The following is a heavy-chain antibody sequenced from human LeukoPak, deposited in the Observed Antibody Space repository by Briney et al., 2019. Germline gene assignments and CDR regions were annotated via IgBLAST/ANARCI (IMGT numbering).Heavy chain of an antibody. CDR2: ISWNSDRI. Sequence: GGSLRLSCAASGFTFDDYAMHWARQAPGKGLEWVSGISWNSDRIGYADSVKGRFTISRDNAKNSLYLQMNSLRAEDMALYYCAKDRYGDLRVYMDVWGKGTTVTVSS. CDR3: AKDRYGDLRVYMDV. CDR1: GFTFDDYA. V-gene: IGHV3-9*03. D-gene: IGHD4-17*01. J-gene: IGHJ6*03.